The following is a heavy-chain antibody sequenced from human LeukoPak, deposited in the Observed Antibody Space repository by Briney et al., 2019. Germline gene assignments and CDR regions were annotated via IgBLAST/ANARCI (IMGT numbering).Heavy chain of an antibody. J-gene: IGHJ4*02. CDR2: ISGSGGST. V-gene: IGHV3-23*01. D-gene: IGHD3-22*01. Sequence: SGGSLRLSCAASGFTFSSYAMSWVRQAPGKGLEWVSAISGSGGSTYYADSVKGRFTISRDNSKNTLYLQMNSLRAEDTAVYYCAIGGDYYDSSGYYSEDYWGQGTLVTVSS. CDR3: AIGGDYYDSSGYYSEDY. CDR1: GFTFSSYA.